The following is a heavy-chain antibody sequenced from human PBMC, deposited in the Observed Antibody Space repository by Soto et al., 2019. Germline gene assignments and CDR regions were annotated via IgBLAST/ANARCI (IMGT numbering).Heavy chain of an antibody. D-gene: IGHD2-2*01. CDR1: GGTFSRYS. CDR3: AREDRDRETGLVPAAIDGMDA. V-gene: IGHV1-69*08. CDR2: IIPIFGIA. J-gene: IGHJ6*02. Sequence: QVQLVQSGAEVKKPGSSVKVSCKASGGTFSRYSITWVRQAPGHGLEWIGRIIPIFGIASYAQKFQGKVTITADESTSTASMELSSLRSDDTAVYYCAREDRDRETGLVPAAIDGMDAGGQGTTVTVSS.